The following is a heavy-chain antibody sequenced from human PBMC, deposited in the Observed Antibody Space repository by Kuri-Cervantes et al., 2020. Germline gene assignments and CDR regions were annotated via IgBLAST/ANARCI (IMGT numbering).Heavy chain of an antibody. CDR3: ARDHSRTWFLHFDY. J-gene: IGHJ4*02. CDR1: GITFSSYG. CDR2: ISYDGNNK. Sequence: GGSLRLSCAASGITFSSYGMHWVRQAPGKGLEWVAVISYDGNNKYYADSVKGRFTMSRDNSKNTLYLQMDSLRAEDTAVYYCARDHSRTWFLHFDYWGQGTLVTVSS. V-gene: IGHV3-30*03. D-gene: IGHD6-13*01.